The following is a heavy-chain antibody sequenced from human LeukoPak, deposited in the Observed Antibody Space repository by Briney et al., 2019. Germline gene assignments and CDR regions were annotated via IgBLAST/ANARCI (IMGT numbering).Heavy chain of an antibody. V-gene: IGHV1-8*03. D-gene: IGHD3-22*01. CDR3: ARGRAMWYYDSGGHYTTSSEYNWFDP. J-gene: IGHJ5*02. CDR1: GYTFTNYD. Sequence: GASVTVSCKASGYTFTNYDMNWVRQATGQGLEWMGWMNPTSGNTAYAQKFQGRVTITTNASISTAYMELSSLRSEDTGVYYCARGRAMWYYDSGGHYTTSSEYNWFDPWGQGTLVTVSS. CDR2: MNPTSGNT.